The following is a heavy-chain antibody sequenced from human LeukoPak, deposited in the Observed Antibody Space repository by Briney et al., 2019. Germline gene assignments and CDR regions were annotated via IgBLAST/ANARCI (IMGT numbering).Heavy chain of an antibody. D-gene: IGHD2-8*01. V-gene: IGHV3-48*02. CDR2: ISSRSSTI. CDR3: ARDRWDIVLMVYAITPRGIDY. CDR1: GFTFSSYS. J-gene: IGHJ4*02. Sequence: GGSLRLSCAASGFTFSSYSMNWVRQAPGKGLEWVSYISSRSSTIYYADSVKGRFTISRDNAKNSLYLQMNSLRDEDTAVYYCARDRWDIVLMVYAITPRGIDYWGQGTLVTVSS.